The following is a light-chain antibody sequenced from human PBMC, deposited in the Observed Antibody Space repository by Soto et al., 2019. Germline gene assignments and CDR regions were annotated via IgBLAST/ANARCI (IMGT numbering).Light chain of an antibody. CDR2: GAS. CDR1: QSVSSDY. Sequence: ETVLTQSPGTLSLTPGERATLFCRASQSVSSDYLAWYQHKPGQAPRLLIHGASSRATGIPDRFSGSGSGTDVTLTISRLEPEDFGVYYCQQYGRPFGQGTKVDI. CDR3: QQYGRP. V-gene: IGKV3-20*01. J-gene: IGKJ1*01.